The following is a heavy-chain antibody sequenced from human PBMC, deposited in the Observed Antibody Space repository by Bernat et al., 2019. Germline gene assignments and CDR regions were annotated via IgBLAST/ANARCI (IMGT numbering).Heavy chain of an antibody. D-gene: IGHD3-3*01. V-gene: IGHV3-30-3*01. CDR2: ISYDGSNK. J-gene: IGHJ6*03. CDR1: GFTFSSYA. CDR3: ARDAEGGLRFLEWSDTNRYYMDV. Sequence: QVQLVESGGGVVQPGRSLRLSCAASGFTFSSYAMHWVRQAPGKGLEWVAVISYDGSNKYYADSVKGRFTISRDNSKNTLYLQMNSLRAEDTAVYYCARDAEGGLRFLEWSDTNRYYMDVWGKGTTVTVSS.